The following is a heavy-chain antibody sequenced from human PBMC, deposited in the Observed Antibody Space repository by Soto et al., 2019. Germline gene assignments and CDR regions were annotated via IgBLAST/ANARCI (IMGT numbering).Heavy chain of an antibody. J-gene: IGHJ4*02. CDR2: TNHSGST. V-gene: IGHV4-34*01. Sequence: QVQLQQWGAGLLKPSETLSLTCAVYGGSFSGYYWTWIRQPPGTGLEWIGETNHSGSTNYNPSLKRRVTISVDSPNNPFSLKLPSVTAADTAVYYCARDKITGLFDYWGQGTLVTVSS. D-gene: IGHD2-8*02. CDR3: ARDKITGLFDY. CDR1: GGSFSGYY.